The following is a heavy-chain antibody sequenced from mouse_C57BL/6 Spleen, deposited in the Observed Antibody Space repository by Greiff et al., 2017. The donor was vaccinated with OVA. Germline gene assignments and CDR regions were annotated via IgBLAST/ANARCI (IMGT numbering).Heavy chain of an antibody. CDR1: GFSLTSYG. CDR2: IWSGGST. Sequence: VQLQQSGPGLVQPSQSLSITCTVSGFSLTSYGVHWVRQSPGKGLEWLGVIWSGGSTDYNAAFISRLSISKDNSKSQVFFKMNSLQADDTAIYYCARTDYGDAQAWFAYWGQGTLVTVSA. CDR3: ARTDYGDAQAWFAY. D-gene: IGHD2-13*01. V-gene: IGHV2-2*01. J-gene: IGHJ3*01.